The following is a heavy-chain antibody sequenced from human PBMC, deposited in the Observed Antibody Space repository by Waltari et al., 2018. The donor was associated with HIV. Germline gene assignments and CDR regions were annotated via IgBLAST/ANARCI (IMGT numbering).Heavy chain of an antibody. J-gene: IGHJ5*02. D-gene: IGHD2-2*01. CDR2: IYISGST. V-gene: IGHV4-61*02. Sequence: QVQLQESGPGLLKPSQTLSLTCTVPGGSISSGSYYWRWIRQPAGKGLEWIGRIYISGSTNYNPALKSRVTISVDTSKNHFSLKLSSVTAADTAVYYCARGVPAATDWFDPWGQGTLVTVSS. CDR1: GGSISSGSYY. CDR3: ARGVPAATDWFDP.